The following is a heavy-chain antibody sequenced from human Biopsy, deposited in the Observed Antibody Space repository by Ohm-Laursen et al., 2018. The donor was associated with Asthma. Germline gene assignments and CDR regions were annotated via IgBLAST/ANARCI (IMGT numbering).Heavy chain of an antibody. Sequence: GPSVTASRKVSGYTFIGCHIHSMRQAPGQGREWMGRINPNSGGTNYAQKFQGRVTMTRDTSISTAYMEVSRLRSDDTAVYYCARGQKSAGDRWFDPWGQGTLVTVSS. CDR2: INPNSGGT. J-gene: IGHJ5*02. V-gene: IGHV1-2*06. CDR1: GYTFIGCH. CDR3: ARGQKSAGDRWFDP. D-gene: IGHD6-13*01.